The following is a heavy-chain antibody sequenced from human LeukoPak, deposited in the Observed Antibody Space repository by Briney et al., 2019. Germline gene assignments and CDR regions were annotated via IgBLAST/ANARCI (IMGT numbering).Heavy chain of an antibody. D-gene: IGHD3-10*01. V-gene: IGHV3-30*03. CDR3: TTYGTGYFHH. J-gene: IGHJ1*01. CDR1: GFTFSNYG. Sequence: GGSLRLSCAASGFTFSNYGMHWVRQAPGKGLERVTVISYDGSYQYYADSVKGRFTISRDNSKNTLYLQMNSLRAEDTAVYYCTTYGTGYFHHWGQGTLVTVSS. CDR2: ISYDGSYQ.